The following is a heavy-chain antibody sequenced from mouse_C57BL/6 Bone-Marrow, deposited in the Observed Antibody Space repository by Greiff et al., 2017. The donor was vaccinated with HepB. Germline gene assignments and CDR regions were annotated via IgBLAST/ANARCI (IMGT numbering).Heavy chain of an antibody. CDR2: ISSGGDYI. CDR3: TREKGNWGAMDY. Sequence: EVQLQESGEGLVKPGGSLKLSCAASGFTFSSYAMSWVRQTPEKRLEWVAYISSGGDYIYYADTVKGRFTISRDNARNTLYLQMSSLKSEDTAMDYCTREKGNWGAMDYWGQGTSVTVSS. V-gene: IGHV5-9-1*02. CDR1: GFTFSSYA. D-gene: IGHD4-1*01. J-gene: IGHJ4*01.